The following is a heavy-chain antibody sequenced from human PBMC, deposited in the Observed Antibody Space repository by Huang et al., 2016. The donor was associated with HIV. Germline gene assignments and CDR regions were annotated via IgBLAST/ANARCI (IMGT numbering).Heavy chain of an antibody. J-gene: IGHJ3*01. CDR1: GGSFNNFG. CDR3: AKRGGAWGSPYAFDL. V-gene: IGHV1-69*13. D-gene: IGHD3-16*01. Sequence: QVQLVQSGAEVRKPGSSVKVSCRASGGSFNNFGINWVRQDPGQGLEGMGGIIPRFGTRNDAPRFQGRVTITADETTGVVYMELSSLRSDDTAVYFCAKRGGAWGSPYAFDLWGPGTMVTVSS. CDR2: IIPRFGTR.